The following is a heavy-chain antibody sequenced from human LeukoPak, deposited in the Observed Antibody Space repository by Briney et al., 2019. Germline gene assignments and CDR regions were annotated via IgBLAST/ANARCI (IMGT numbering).Heavy chain of an antibody. V-gene: IGHV1-2*02. J-gene: IGHJ4*02. D-gene: IGHD1-7*01. Sequence: VASVKVSCKASVYTFTGYYMHWVRQAPGQGLEWMGWINPNSGGTNYAQKFQGRVTMTRDTSISTAYMELSRLRSDDTAVYYCAREGFFTGTFGYWGQGTLVTVSS. CDR2: INPNSGGT. CDR1: VYTFTGYY. CDR3: AREGFFTGTFGY.